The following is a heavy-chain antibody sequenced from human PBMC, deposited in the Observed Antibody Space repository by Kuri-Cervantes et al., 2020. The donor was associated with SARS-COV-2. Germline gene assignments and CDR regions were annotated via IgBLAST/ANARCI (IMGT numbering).Heavy chain of an antibody. CDR1: GGAFRRFG. J-gene: IGHJ6*03. D-gene: IGHD2-2*01. CDR2: INPIFGKT. CDR3: ARNPSPSPSPYYYLDV. Sequence: SVKVSCKASGGAFRRFGINWVRQAPGQGLEYVGGINPIFGKTNFAQKFQGRVTFSTDESTSTAYLELSSLRSEDTAIYFCARNPSPSPSPYYYLDVWGRGTTVTVSS. V-gene: IGHV1-69*05.